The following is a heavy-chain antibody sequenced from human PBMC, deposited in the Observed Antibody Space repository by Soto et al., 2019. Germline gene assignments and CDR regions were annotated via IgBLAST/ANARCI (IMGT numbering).Heavy chain of an antibody. J-gene: IGHJ5*02. D-gene: IGHD3-10*01. Sequence: QVQLQESGPGLVKPSETLALTCTVSGGSISSYYWSWIRQPPGKGLEWIGYIYYSGSTNYNPSLKSRVTISVDTSKNQFSLKLSSVTAADTAVYYCASYGSGSYRRFDPWGQGTLVTVSS. V-gene: IGHV4-59*01. CDR2: IYYSGST. CDR1: GGSISSYY. CDR3: ASYGSGSYRRFDP.